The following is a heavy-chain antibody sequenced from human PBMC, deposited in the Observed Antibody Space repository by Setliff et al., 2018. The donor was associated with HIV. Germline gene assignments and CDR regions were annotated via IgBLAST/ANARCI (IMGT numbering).Heavy chain of an antibody. Sequence: PSETLSLTCTVSGGSVTSYYWSWIRQSPEKGLEWIGYIYHTGITNYNPSLKSRLSTSIDTSKNQFFLKLSSVTALDTATYYCARMGNSYDSSGSYDYFDYWGQGTLVTVSS. J-gene: IGHJ4*02. CDR3: ARMGNSYDSSGSYDYFDY. CDR1: GGSVTSYY. D-gene: IGHD3-22*01. CDR2: IYHTGIT. V-gene: IGHV4-59*08.